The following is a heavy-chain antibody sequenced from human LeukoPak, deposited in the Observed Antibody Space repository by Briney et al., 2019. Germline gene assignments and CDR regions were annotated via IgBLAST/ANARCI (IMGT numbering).Heavy chain of an antibody. J-gene: IGHJ3*02. CDR3: AREGGITIFGVVPKGAFDI. CDR2: ISHTAST. CDR1: GGSMSHH. D-gene: IGHD3-3*01. Sequence: SETLSLTCTVSGGSMSHHWSWIRQSPGKGLEWIGYISHTASTNYNPSLKSRVTLSIDTSKSQLSFQLTSVTAADTAVYYCAREGGITIFGVVPKGAFDIWGQGTMVTVSS. V-gene: IGHV4-59*11.